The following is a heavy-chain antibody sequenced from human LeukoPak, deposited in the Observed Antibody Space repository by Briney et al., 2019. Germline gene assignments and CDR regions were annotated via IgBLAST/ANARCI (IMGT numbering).Heavy chain of an antibody. CDR3: ARYYYDSSGELYYFDY. D-gene: IGHD3-22*01. V-gene: IGHV4-34*01. CDR2: INHSGST. Sequence: SETLSLICAVYGGSFSGYYWSWIRQPPGKGLEWIGEINHSGSTNYNPSLKSRVTISVDTSKNQFSLKLSSVTAADTAVYYCARYYYDSSGELYYFDYWGQGTLVTVSS. CDR1: GGSFSGYY. J-gene: IGHJ4*02.